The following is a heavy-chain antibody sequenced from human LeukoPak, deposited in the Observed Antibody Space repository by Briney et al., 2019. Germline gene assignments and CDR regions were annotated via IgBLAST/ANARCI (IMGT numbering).Heavy chain of an antibody. V-gene: IGHV3-15*01. Sequence: GGSLRLSCAASGFTFRKYAMSWVRQAPGKGLEWVGRIKSKTDGGTIDYAAPVKGRFTISRDDSKDTLFLQMNSLKTEDTAVYYCTTDLSELDDSGYYAKYFHHWGQGTLVSVSS. J-gene: IGHJ1*01. CDR3: TTDLSELDDSGYYAKYFHH. CDR2: IKSKTDGGTI. CDR1: GFTFRKYA. D-gene: IGHD3-22*01.